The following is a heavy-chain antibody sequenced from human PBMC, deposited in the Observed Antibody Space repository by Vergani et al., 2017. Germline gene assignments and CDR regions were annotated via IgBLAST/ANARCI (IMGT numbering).Heavy chain of an antibody. CDR3: ARDGCSSTSCYNARNWFDP. Sequence: VQLVESGGGVVQPGGSLRLSCAASGFTFSSYGMHWVRQAPGKGLEWVSAISGSGGSTYYADSVKGRFTISRDNSKNTLYLQMNSLRAEDTAVYYCARDGCSSTSCYNARNWFDPWGQGTLVTVSS. J-gene: IGHJ5*02. CDR2: ISGSGGST. CDR1: GFTFSSYG. D-gene: IGHD2-2*02. V-gene: IGHV3-23*04.